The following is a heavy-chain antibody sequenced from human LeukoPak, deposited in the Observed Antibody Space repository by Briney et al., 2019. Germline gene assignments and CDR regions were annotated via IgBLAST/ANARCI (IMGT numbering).Heavy chain of an antibody. Sequence: GGSLRLSCAASGLTFRSYWMSWVRQAPGQGLEWVANINQDGNRENYVDSVKGRFSISRDNAKNLLFLQMHSLRVEDTAVNYCASTFPYCSDGSCALGGQGTLVTVSS. CDR3: ASTFPYCSDGSCAL. D-gene: IGHD2-15*01. V-gene: IGHV3-7*01. CDR1: GLTFRSYW. CDR2: INQDGNRE. J-gene: IGHJ4*02.